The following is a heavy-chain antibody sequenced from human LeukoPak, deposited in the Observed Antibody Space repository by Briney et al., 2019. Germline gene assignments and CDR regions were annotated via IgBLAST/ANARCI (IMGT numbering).Heavy chain of an antibody. CDR3: AKDRVYYFDSSGYSCDY. Sequence: GGSLRLSCAASGFTLSNAWMSWVRQAPGKGLEWVGRIKSKTDGGTTDYGAPVKGRFTISRDDSKNTLDLQMNSLKTEDTAVYYCAKDRVYYFDSSGYSCDYWGQGSLVTVSS. D-gene: IGHD3-22*01. J-gene: IGHJ4*02. CDR2: IKSKTDGGTT. V-gene: IGHV3-15*01. CDR1: GFTLSNAW.